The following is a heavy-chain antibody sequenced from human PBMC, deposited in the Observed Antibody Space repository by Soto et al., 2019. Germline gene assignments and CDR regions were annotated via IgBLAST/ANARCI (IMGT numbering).Heavy chain of an antibody. V-gene: IGHV4-59*01. CDR2: RYYARSA. CDR1: GDSISSYY. J-gene: IGHJ4*02. CDR3: ALRSMAVVPEY. D-gene: IGHD3-22*01. Sequence: QVQLQESGPGLVKPSETLSLTCAVSGDSISSYYCMWIRQPPGKGVESIGYRYYARSANYDPSLKSRVTLSGDTSTNQCSLTLSSMTAADTAVYYCALRSMAVVPEYWGQGTLVTVSS.